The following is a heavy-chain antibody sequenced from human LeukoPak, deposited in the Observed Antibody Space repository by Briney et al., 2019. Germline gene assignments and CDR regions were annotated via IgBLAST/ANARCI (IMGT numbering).Heavy chain of an antibody. CDR1: GFTFSNAW. Sequence: GGSLRLSCAASGFTFSNAWMRWVRQAPGKGLEWVGRIKSKTDGGTTDYAAPVKGRFTISRDDSKNTLYLQMNSLKTEDTAVYYCTTDITMIVVVTQADYWGQGTLVTVSS. D-gene: IGHD3-22*01. V-gene: IGHV3-15*01. J-gene: IGHJ4*02. CDR3: TTDITMIVVVTQADY. CDR2: IKSKTDGGTT.